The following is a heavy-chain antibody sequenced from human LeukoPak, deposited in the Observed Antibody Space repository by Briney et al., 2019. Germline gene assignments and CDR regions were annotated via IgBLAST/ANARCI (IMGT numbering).Heavy chain of an antibody. CDR2: INHSGST. CDR1: GGSISSGRYD. V-gene: IGHV4-39*07. D-gene: IGHD3-10*01. CDR3: ARGTVRSHYYYYMDV. J-gene: IGHJ6*03. Sequence: TSSETLSLTCTVSGGSISSGRYDWGRIRQPPGKGLEWIGEINHSGSTNYHPSLKSRVTISVDTSKNQFSLKLRSVTAADTAVYYCARGTVRSHYYYYMDVWGKGTTVTVSS.